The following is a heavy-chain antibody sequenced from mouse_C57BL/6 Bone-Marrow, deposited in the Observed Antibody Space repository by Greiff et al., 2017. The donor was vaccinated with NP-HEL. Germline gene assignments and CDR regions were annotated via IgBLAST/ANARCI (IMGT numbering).Heavy chain of an antibody. CDR3: ARFPYGYVSYWYFDV. D-gene: IGHD2-2*01. Sequence: EVQLHQSGPELVKPGASVKISCKASGYTFTDYYMNWVKQSHGKSLEWIGDINPNNGGTSYNQKFKGKATLTVDKSSSTAYMELRSLTSEDSAVYYCARFPYGYVSYWYFDVWGTGTTVTVSS. J-gene: IGHJ1*03. CDR2: INPNNGGT. V-gene: IGHV1-26*01. CDR1: GYTFTDYY.